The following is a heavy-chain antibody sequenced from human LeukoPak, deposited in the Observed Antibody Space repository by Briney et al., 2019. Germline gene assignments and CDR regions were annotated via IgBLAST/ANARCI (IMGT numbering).Heavy chain of an antibody. CDR2: ISGGGDTT. CDR3: AKDAGDGGYYYYMDV. V-gene: IGHV3-23*01. Sequence: GGSLRLSCAASGFTFNNYAMSWVRQAPGKGLEWVSTISGGGDTTYYADSVKGRFTISRDTSQNTLFLQLNSLRVEVTAIYYCAKDAGDGGYYYYMDVWGKGTPVTVSS. CDR1: GFTFNNYA. J-gene: IGHJ6*03. D-gene: IGHD3-16*01.